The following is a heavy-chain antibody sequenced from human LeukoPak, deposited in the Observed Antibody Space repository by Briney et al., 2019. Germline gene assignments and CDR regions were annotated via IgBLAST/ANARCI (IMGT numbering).Heavy chain of an antibody. CDR1: GFTFSSYA. D-gene: IGHD6-13*01. CDR3: ARVVLSGQQLVGGLQH. Sequence: PGGSLRLSCAASGFTFSSYAMHWVRQAPGKGLEWVAVISYDGSNKYYADSVKGRFTISRDNSKNTLYLQMNSLRAEDTAVYYCARVVLSGQQLVGGLQHWGQGTLVTVSS. V-gene: IGHV3-30-3*01. CDR2: ISYDGSNK. J-gene: IGHJ1*01.